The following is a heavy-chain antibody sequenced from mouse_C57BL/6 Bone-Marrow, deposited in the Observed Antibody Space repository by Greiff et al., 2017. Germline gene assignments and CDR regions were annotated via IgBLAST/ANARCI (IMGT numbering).Heavy chain of an antibody. CDR2: IYPRSGNT. J-gene: IGHJ1*03. D-gene: IGHD1-1*01. CDR3: ARSSSYWYFDV. CDR1: GYTFTSYG. Sequence: QVTLKESGAELARPGASVKLSCKASGYTFTSYGISWVKQRTGQGLEWIGEIYPRSGNTYYNEKFKGKATLTADKSSSTAYMELRSLTSEDSAVYFCARSSSYWYFDVWGTGTTVTVSS. V-gene: IGHV1-81*01.